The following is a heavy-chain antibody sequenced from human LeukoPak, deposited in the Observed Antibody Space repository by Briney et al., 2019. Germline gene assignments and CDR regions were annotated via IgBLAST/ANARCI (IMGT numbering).Heavy chain of an antibody. CDR1: GGSISSSSYY. CDR3: ASGGDWFDP. V-gene: IGHV4-39*07. J-gene: IGHJ5*02. Sequence: PSETLSLTFTVSGGSISSSSYYWGWIRQPPGKGLEWIGSIYYSGSTYYNPSLKSRVTISVDTSKNQFSLKLSSVTAADTAVYYCASGGDWFDPWGQGTLVTVSS. CDR2: IYYSGST. D-gene: IGHD3-16*01.